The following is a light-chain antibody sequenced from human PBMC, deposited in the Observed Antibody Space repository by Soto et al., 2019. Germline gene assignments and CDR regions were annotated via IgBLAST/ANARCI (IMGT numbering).Light chain of an antibody. Sequence: DIQMTQSPSTLSASVGDRVTITCRASQSIESWLAWYKQKPGKAPKVLIYKASSLESGVPSRFSGSGSGTEFTLNISSLQPDDFATYYCQQYQSYSTFGQGTKVEMK. CDR1: QSIESW. J-gene: IGKJ1*01. V-gene: IGKV1-5*03. CDR2: KAS. CDR3: QQYQSYST.